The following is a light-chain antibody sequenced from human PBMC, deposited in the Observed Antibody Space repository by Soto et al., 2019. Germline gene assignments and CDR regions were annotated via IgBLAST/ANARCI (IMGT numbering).Light chain of an antibody. CDR2: EVS. CDR3: SSYTSRSTPYG. CDR1: SSDVGGYNY. J-gene: IGLJ1*01. V-gene: IGLV2-14*01. Sequence: QSALTQPASVSGSPGQSITISCTGTSSDVGGYNYVSWYQQHPGKAPKLMIYEVSNRPSGVSNRFSGSKSGNTASRTISGLKAEAEAEYYCSSYTSRSTPYGFGTGTQLTVL.